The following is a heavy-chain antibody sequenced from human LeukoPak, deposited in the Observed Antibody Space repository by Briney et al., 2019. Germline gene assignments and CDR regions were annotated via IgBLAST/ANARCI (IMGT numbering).Heavy chain of an antibody. V-gene: IGHV3-33*05. CDR2: IVSDGGRA. CDR1: GSTFSTYG. J-gene: IGHJ4*02. Sequence: GGSLRLSCSASGSTFSTYGMQWVRQTPGKGLEWVAVIVSDGGRAHYGDSVRGRFTISRDNSKNTLYLQMNSLRAEDTAVYYCATDSITEDNSLDYWGRGILVTVSS. CDR3: ATDSITEDNSLDY. D-gene: IGHD7-27*01.